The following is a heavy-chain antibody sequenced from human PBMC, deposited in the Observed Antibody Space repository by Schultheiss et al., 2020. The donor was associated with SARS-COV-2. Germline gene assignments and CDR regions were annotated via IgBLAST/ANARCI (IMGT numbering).Heavy chain of an antibody. CDR2: ISSSSSYI. Sequence: GGSLRLSCSASGFTFSSYAMHWVRQAPGKGLEWVSSISSSSSYIYYADSVKGRFTISRDNAKNSLYLQMNSLRAEDTAVYYCAKDAYSSSSHSPFDYWGQGTLVTVSS. J-gene: IGHJ4*02. D-gene: IGHD6-6*01. CDR3: AKDAYSSSSHSPFDY. V-gene: IGHV3-21*04. CDR1: GFTFSSYA.